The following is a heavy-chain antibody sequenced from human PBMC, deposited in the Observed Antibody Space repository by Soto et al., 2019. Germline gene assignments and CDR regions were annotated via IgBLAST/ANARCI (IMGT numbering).Heavy chain of an antibody. CDR3: AKGGYDSSAYYYASFDY. V-gene: IGHV3-9*01. J-gene: IGHJ4*02. CDR1: GFTFDDYA. Sequence: EVPLVESGGGLVQPGRSLRLSCAASGFTFDDYAMHWVRQAPGKGLEWVSGISWNGGNIGYADSVKGRFTISRDNAKNSLYLQMNSPRAEDTALYYCAKGGYDSSAYYYASFDYWGQGTLVTVSS. CDR2: ISWNGGNI. D-gene: IGHD3-22*01.